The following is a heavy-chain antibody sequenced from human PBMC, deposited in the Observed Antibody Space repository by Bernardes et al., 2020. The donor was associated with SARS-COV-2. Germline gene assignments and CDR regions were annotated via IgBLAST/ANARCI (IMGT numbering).Heavy chain of an antibody. J-gene: IGHJ4*02. D-gene: IGHD2-2*01. CDR2: ISSSSSYI. CDR3: ARLGYCSRTSCSAFDY. V-gene: IGHV3-21*01. CDR1: GFTFNSYT. Sequence: GGSLRLSCAASGFTFNSYTMNWVRQAPGKGLEWVSSISSSSSYIYYADLVKGRFTISRDNAKNSLYLQMNSLRAEDTAVYYCARLGYCSRTSCSAFDYWGQGTLVTVSS.